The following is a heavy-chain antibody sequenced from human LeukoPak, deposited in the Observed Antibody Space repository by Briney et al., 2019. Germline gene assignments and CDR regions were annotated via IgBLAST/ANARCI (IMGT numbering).Heavy chain of an antibody. J-gene: IGHJ6*04. CDR3: ARIVSVGSPGGPPPGGHYYYYGMDV. D-gene: IGHD2-15*01. V-gene: IGHV2-70*01. CDR1: GFSLRTSGMC. Sequence: SGPALVKPTQTLTLTCTFSGFSLRTSGMCGSWIRQPPVKALEWLALIDWDDDKYYSTSLKTRLTISKDTSKNQVVLTMTNMDPVDTATYYCARIVSVGSPGGPPPGGHYYYYGMDVWGEGTTVTVSS. CDR2: IDWDDDK.